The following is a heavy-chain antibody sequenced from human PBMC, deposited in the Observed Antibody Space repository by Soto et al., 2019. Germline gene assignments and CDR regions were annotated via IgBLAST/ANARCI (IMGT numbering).Heavy chain of an antibody. D-gene: IGHD2-2*01. CDR2: INAGNGNT. CDR1: GYAFTSYA. CDR3: ARGPGQFCSSTSCSTDDAFDI. Sequence: SVKLACKSVGYAFTSYARHWRRQTTGQRREWMGWINAGNGNTKYSQKFQGRVTITRDTSASTAYMELSSLRSEDTAVYYCARGPGQFCSSTSCSTDDAFDIWGQGTMVTVSS. J-gene: IGHJ3*02. V-gene: IGHV1-3*01.